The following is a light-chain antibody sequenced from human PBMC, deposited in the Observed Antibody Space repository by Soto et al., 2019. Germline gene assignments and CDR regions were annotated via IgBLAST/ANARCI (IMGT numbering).Light chain of an antibody. CDR1: QSVSSN. Sequence: EIVMTQSPATLSVSPGERATLSCRASQSVSSNLAWYQQKPGQAPRLLIYGASTGATGIPARFSGGGSGTEFTLTISSLQSEDFAVYYCQQYNNWPLTFGGGTKVDI. V-gene: IGKV3-15*01. CDR2: GAS. J-gene: IGKJ4*01. CDR3: QQYNNWPLT.